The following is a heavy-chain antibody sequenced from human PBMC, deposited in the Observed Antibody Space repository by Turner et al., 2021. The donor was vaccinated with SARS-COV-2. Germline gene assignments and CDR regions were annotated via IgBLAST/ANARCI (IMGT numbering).Heavy chain of an antibody. D-gene: IGHD3-10*01. Sequence: QVKLQESGPGLLKPSQTLSLTCTVSGGSITSGSSFWTWIRQPAGRGLEWIGRIYTSGNTVGIPDYNPSLRSRVSISVDSSKNQFSLKLTSVTAADTAVYHCAKAVPGSGWFDPWGQGSLVTVSS. V-gene: IGHV4-61*02. CDR2: IYTSGNTVGIP. CDR3: AKAVPGSGWFDP. J-gene: IGHJ5*02. CDR1: GGSITSGSSF.